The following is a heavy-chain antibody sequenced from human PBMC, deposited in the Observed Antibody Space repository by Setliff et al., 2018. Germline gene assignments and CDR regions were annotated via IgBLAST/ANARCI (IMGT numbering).Heavy chain of an antibody. D-gene: IGHD3-10*01. CDR3: ARVVYYASGSSLSYGMDV. Sequence: ASVKVSCKASGYMFRSYGINWMRQTPGQGFEWMGWISAYNDNTKSSQKFQDRITMTTDTSTNTVFMELRSLRSDDTAMFYCARVVYYASGSSLSYGMDVWGQGTAVTVSS. CDR1: GYMFRSYG. J-gene: IGHJ6*02. V-gene: IGHV1-18*04. CDR2: ISAYNDNT.